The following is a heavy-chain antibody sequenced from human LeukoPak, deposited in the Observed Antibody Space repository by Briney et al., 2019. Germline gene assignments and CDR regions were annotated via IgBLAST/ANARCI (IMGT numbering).Heavy chain of an antibody. D-gene: IGHD4-17*01. J-gene: IGHJ3*02. V-gene: IGHV3-73*01. Sequence: PGGSLRLSCAASGFTFSGSATHWVRQASGKGLEWVGRIRSKPNSYATAYAASVKGRFTISRDDSKNTAYLQMNSLKTEDTAVYYCTRTYDYGDYFAFDIWGQGTMVTVSS. CDR3: TRTYDYGDYFAFDI. CDR2: IRSKPNSYAT. CDR1: GFTFSGSA.